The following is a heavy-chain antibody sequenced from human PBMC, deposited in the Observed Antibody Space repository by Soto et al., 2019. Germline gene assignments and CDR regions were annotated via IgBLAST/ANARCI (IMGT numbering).Heavy chain of an antibody. CDR1: GGSFSGYY. V-gene: IGHV4-34*01. D-gene: IGHD3-10*01. Sequence: QVHLQQWGAGLLKPSETLSLTCAVYGGSFSGYYWSWIRQPPGKGLEGIGEINHSGSTNYNPSLKSRVSISVGTSNNQFSLKLSSVTAADTAVYYCARGRGDGYNQHWYFDLWGRGNLVTVSS. J-gene: IGHJ2*01. CDR2: INHSGST. CDR3: ARGRGDGYNQHWYFDL.